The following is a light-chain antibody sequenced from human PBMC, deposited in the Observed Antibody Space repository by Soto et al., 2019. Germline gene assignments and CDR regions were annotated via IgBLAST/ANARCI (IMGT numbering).Light chain of an antibody. J-gene: IGKJ1*01. V-gene: IGKV1-39*01. CDR3: QQSYSYPRT. CDR2: AAT. Sequence: DIQMTQSPSSLSAFVGDRVTITCRASQSISSYLNWYQQKPGKAPNLLIYAATSLQSGVPSRFSGSGSGTDFTLTISSLQLEDFATYYCQQSYSYPRTFGQGTKVDIK. CDR1: QSISSY.